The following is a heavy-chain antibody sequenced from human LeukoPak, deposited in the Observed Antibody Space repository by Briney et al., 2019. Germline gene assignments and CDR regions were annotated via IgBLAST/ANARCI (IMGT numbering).Heavy chain of an antibody. Sequence: GGSLRLSCAASGFTFSSYGMHWVSHAPGKGLEWVAVIWYDGSNKYYADSVKGRFTISRDNSKNTLYLQMNSLRAEDTAVYYCARGDYGGDYFDYWGQGTLVTVSS. V-gene: IGHV3-33*01. D-gene: IGHD4-23*01. J-gene: IGHJ4*02. CDR2: IWYDGSNK. CDR3: ARGDYGGDYFDY. CDR1: GFTFSSYG.